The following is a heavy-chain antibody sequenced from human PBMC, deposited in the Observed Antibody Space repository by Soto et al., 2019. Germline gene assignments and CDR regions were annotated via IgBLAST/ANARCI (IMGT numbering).Heavy chain of an antibody. D-gene: IGHD3-3*01. Sequence: ASVKVSCKASGYTFTSYGISWVRQAPGQGLEWMGWISAYNGNTNYAQKLQGRVTMTTDTSTSTAYMELRSLRSDDTAVYYCARGGLFGVVIHRPQEFDYWGQGTLVTVSS. CDR3: ARGGLFGVVIHRPQEFDY. V-gene: IGHV1-18*04. CDR1: GYTFTSYG. CDR2: ISAYNGNT. J-gene: IGHJ4*02.